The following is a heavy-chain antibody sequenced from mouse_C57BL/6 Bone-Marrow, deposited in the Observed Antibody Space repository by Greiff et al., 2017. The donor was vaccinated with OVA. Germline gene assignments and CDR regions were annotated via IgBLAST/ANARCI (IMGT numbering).Heavy chain of an antibody. CDR2: IHPNSGST. Sequence: VQLQQPGAELVKPGASVKLSCKASGYTFTSYWMHWVKQRPGQGLEWIGMIHPNSGSTNYNEKFKSKATLTVDKSSSTAYMQLSSLTSEDSAVYYGTILRPYYIDYWGQGTTLTVSS. CDR1: GYTFTSYW. D-gene: IGHD2-4*01. J-gene: IGHJ2*01. CDR3: TILRPYYIDY. V-gene: IGHV1-64*01.